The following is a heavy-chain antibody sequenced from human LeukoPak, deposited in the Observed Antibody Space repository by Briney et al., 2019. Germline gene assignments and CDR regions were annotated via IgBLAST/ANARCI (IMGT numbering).Heavy chain of an antibody. CDR2: IYYSGST. D-gene: IGHD2-15*01. CDR1: GGSISRSGYC. V-gene: IGHV4-39*07. CDR3: ATDCSGSSCYPAGFDY. J-gene: IGHJ4*02. Sequence: PSETLSLTCTVSGGSISRSGYCWGWIRQPPGKGLEWIGTIYYSGSTYYNPSLKSRVTISVDTSKNQFSLKLSSVTAADTAVYYCATDCSGSSCYPAGFDYWGQGTLVTVSS.